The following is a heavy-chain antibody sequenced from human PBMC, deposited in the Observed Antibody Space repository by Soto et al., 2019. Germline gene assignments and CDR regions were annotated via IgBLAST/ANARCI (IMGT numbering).Heavy chain of an antibody. CDR3: ARHRDFWSAYYPSYFDS. Sequence: ESLKISLKASGDIFSRYWIVRVRQMPGKGLEWMGIIYPGDSDTRYSPSFQGQVTISVDKSISTAYLQWSSLKASDTAMYYCARHRDFWSAYYPSYFDSWGQGTLVTGSS. CDR1: GDIFSRYW. V-gene: IGHV5-51*01. J-gene: IGHJ4*02. CDR2: IYPGDSDT. D-gene: IGHD3-3*01.